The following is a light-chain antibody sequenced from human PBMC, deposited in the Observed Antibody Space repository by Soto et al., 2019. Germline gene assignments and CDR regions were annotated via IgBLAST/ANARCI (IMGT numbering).Light chain of an antibody. V-gene: IGLV2-14*01. J-gene: IGLJ2*01. Sequence: QSALTQPASVSGSPGQSITISCSGSSSDVGAYNYVSWYQQHPGKVPKLIIYEVSNRPSGVSNRFSGSKSGDTASLTISGLHAEDEAHYYCSSYTSSSTLVFGGGTQLTVL. CDR1: SSDVGAYNY. CDR2: EVS. CDR3: SSYTSSSTLV.